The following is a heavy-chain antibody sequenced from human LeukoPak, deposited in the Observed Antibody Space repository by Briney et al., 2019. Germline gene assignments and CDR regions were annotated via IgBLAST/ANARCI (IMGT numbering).Heavy chain of an antibody. Sequence: KPSETLSLTCTVSGGSISRYSWGWIRQPPGKGLEWIGSIAYGGTTYYNPSLKSRVTISVDTSNNQLSLKLRSVTAADTALYYCARHGAQLLYYFDYWGQGTLVTVSS. D-gene: IGHD2-2*01. CDR3: ARHGAQLLYYFDY. V-gene: IGHV4-39*01. CDR2: IAYGGTT. J-gene: IGHJ4*02. CDR1: GGSISRYS.